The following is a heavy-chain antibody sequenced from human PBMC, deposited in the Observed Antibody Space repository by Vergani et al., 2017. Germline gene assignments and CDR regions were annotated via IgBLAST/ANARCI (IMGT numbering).Heavy chain of an antibody. CDR3: ANSVIAGNVGVAYFGMDV. CDR2: IKSDGSIT. J-gene: IGHJ6*02. CDR1: GFSFSGYW. V-gene: IGHV3-74*01. D-gene: IGHD2/OR15-2a*01. Sequence: EVQLVESGGGLIHPGGSLRLSCEGSGFSFSGYWMHWVRQSPEKGLVWVSRIKSDGSITNYADSVKGRFAISREKSQNTVNLQMNSLRTEDTAVYFCANSVIAGNVGVAYFGMDVWGRGTTVTVSS.